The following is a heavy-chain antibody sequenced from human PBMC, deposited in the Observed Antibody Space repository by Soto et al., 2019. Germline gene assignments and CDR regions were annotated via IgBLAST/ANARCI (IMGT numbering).Heavy chain of an antibody. J-gene: IGHJ4*02. V-gene: IGHV3-53*01. Sequence: GGSLRLSCAASGFTLRSCGMHWVRQAPGKGLEWVSVIYSGGTSFYGDSVKGRFTISRDNSKNTLYLQMNSLRAEDTAVYYCARGSYSGSSYRYYFDYWGQGTLVTVSS. CDR1: GFTLRSCG. CDR2: IYSGGTS. CDR3: ARGSYSGSSYRYYFDY. D-gene: IGHD1-26*01.